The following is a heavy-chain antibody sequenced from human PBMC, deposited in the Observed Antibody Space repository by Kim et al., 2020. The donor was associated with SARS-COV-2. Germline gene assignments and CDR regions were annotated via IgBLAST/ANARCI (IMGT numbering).Heavy chain of an antibody. V-gene: IGHV3-23*01. CDR3: VKQWGADY. J-gene: IGHJ4*02. CDR2: GGTT. D-gene: IGHD1-26*01. Sequence: GGTTYYADSVKGRFTISRDNSKNTLYLQMNSLRAEDTAVYYCVKQWGADYWGQGTLVTVSS.